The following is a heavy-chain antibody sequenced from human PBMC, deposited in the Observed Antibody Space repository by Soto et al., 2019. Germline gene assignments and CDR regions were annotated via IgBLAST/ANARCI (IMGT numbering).Heavy chain of an antibody. CDR2: IDNAGTDS. CDR1: GFTFSGRS. Sequence: EVQLVESGGGLVQPGGSLRLSCAASGFTFSGRSMHWVRQAPGKGLVWVSGIDNAGTDSTYADSVKGRFTSSRDYAKNTLYLQMNSLRVEDTAVYYCARGWFGPDVWGKGTTVTVSS. V-gene: IGHV3-74*01. D-gene: IGHD3-10*01. J-gene: IGHJ6*04. CDR3: ARGWFGPDV.